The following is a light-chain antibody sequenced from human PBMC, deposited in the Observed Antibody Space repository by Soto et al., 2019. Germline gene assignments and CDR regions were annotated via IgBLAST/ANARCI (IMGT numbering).Light chain of an antibody. CDR3: QQYSSYWT. CDR2: DAS. V-gene: IGKV1-5*01. Sequence: PMTQSRYTLSASVGDRVTITCRASQSISSWLAWYQQKPGKAPKFLIYDASNLESGVPSRFSGSGSGTEFTLTISSLQPDDFATYYCQQYSSYWTFGQGTKVDTK. CDR1: QSISSW. J-gene: IGKJ1*01.